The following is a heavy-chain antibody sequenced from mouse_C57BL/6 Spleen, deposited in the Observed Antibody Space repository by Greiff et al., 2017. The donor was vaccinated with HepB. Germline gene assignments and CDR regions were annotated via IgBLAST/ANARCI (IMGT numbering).Heavy chain of an antibody. Sequence: QVQLQQPGAELVKPGASVKLSCKASGYTFTSYWMHWVKQRPGQGLEWIGMIHPNSGSTNYNEKFKSKATLTVDKSSSTAYMQLSSLTSEDSAVYYCARSRDYDGEGYFDYWGQGTTLTVSS. CDR1: GYTFTSYW. D-gene: IGHD2-4*01. J-gene: IGHJ2*01. V-gene: IGHV1-64*01. CDR2: IHPNSGST. CDR3: ARSRDYDGEGYFDY.